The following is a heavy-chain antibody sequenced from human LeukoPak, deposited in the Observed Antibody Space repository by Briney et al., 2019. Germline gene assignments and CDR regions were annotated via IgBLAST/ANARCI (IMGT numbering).Heavy chain of an antibody. CDR2: IYHSGST. CDR1: GGSISSSNW. V-gene: IGHV4-4*02. J-gene: IGHJ4*02. Sequence: SETLSLTCAVSGGSISSSNWWSWVRQPPGKGLEWIGEIYHSGSTNYSPSLKSRVTISVDTSKNQFSLKLSSVTAADTAVYYCARETGTNEYFDYWGQGTLVTVSS. CDR3: ARETGTNEYFDY. D-gene: IGHD1-7*01.